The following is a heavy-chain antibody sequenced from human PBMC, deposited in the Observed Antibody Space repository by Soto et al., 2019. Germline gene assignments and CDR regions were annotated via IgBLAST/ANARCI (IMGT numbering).Heavy chain of an antibody. Sequence: SKTLSLTCSVSGDSVSSGDYYWSWIRQPPGKGLEWIGHVYFSGSTNYIPSLKSRLTMSVDTAKNQFSLKLNSVTAAETAVYYCARIPVDTYMIYWSDPWGQGTQVTVSS. J-gene: IGHJ5*02. CDR2: VYFSGST. V-gene: IGHV4-61*08. D-gene: IGHD3-16*01. CDR1: GDSVSSGDYY. CDR3: ARIPVDTYMIYWSDP.